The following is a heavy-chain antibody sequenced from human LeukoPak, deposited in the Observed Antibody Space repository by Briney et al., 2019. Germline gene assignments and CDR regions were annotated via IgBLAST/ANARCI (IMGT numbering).Heavy chain of an antibody. Sequence: GGSLRLSCAASGFTFSSYAMSWVRQAPGKGLEWVSAIRGSGGSTYYADSVKGRFTISRDNSKNTLYLQMNSLRAEDTAVYYCAKDQGSHYYGSGSYPNYWGQGTLVTVSS. CDR1: GFTFSSYA. J-gene: IGHJ4*02. CDR2: IRGSGGST. CDR3: AKDQGSHYYGSGSYPNY. D-gene: IGHD3-10*01. V-gene: IGHV3-23*01.